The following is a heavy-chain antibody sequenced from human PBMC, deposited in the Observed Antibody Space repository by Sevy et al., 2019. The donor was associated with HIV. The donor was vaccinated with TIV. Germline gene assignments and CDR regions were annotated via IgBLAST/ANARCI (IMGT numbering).Heavy chain of an antibody. CDR2: ISRSGTTT. CDR1: GLNFSKYS. CDR3: ARDYDFWSGYTALSYYSLSYYYGMDV. J-gene: IGHJ6*02. D-gene: IGHD3-3*01. V-gene: IGHV3-48*02. Sequence: GGSLRLSCAASGLNFSKYSFNWVRQAPEKGLEWISHISRSGTTTYYAESVKGRFTVSRDNAKNSLYLQMSSLRDEDPAVYYCARDYDFWSGYTALSYYSLSYYYGMDVWGQGTTVTVSS.